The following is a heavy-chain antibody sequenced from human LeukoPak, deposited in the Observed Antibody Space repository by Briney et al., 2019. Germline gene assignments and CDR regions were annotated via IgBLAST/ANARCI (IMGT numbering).Heavy chain of an antibody. D-gene: IGHD5-18*01. CDR2: IWYDGSNK. J-gene: IGHJ4*02. Sequence: HSGGSLRFSCAASGFTFSSYGMHWVRQAPGKGPEWVAVIWYDGSNKYYADSVKGRFTISRDNSKNTLYLQMNSLRAEDTAVYYCARDTVDTADYWGQGTLVTVSS. CDR3: ARDTVDTADY. CDR1: GFTFSSYG. V-gene: IGHV3-33*01.